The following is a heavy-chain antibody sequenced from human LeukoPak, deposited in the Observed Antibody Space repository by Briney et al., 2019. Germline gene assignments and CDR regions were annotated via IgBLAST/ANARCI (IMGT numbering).Heavy chain of an antibody. D-gene: IGHD1-26*01. CDR1: GESLSKYY. Sequence: SETLSLTCAVYGESLSKYYWTWIRQSPGKGLEWIGEINHRGSTNLNPSLKSRVTLSVDTSKYQFSLKLTSVTAADAAVYNCASSVGSTDYWGQGTLVTVSS. CDR2: INHRGST. V-gene: IGHV4-34*01. J-gene: IGHJ4*02. CDR3: ASSVGSTDY.